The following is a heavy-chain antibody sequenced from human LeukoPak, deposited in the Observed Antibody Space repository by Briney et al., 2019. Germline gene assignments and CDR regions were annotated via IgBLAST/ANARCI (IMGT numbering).Heavy chain of an antibody. CDR2: INSDGSST. D-gene: IGHD1-26*01. CDR1: GFTFSSYW. V-gene: IGHV3-74*01. J-gene: IGHJ5*02. CDR3: ARDSGSYRGENWFDP. Sequence: GGSLRLSCAASGFTFSSYWMHWVRQAPGKGLVWVSRINSDGSSTSYADSVKGRFTISRDNAKNTLYLQMNSLRAEDTAVYCCARDSGSYRGENWFDPWGQGTLVTVSS.